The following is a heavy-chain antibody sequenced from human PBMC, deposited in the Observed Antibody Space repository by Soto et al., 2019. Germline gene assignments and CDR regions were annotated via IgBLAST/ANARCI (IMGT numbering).Heavy chain of an antibody. CDR3: ARHGITMVRGVISRTGWFDP. CDR1: GYSFTSYW. CDR2: IDPSDSYT. D-gene: IGHD3-10*01. Sequence: GESLKISCKGSGYSFTSYWISWVRQMPGKGLEWMGRIDPSDSYTNYSPSFQGHVTISADKSISTAYLQWSSLKASDTAMYYCARHGITMVRGVISRTGWFDPWGQGTLVTVAS. V-gene: IGHV5-10-1*01. J-gene: IGHJ5*02.